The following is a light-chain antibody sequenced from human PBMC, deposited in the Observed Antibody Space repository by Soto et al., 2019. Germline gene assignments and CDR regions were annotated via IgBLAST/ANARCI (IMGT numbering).Light chain of an antibody. Sequence: THGAQSTPTLPGSGSDCRSXXWLACQTISTWMAWYQQKPGKAPKLLIYDASNLESGVPSRFSCSGSGTQFTFVISRLQPEDFASHSRQHANSFPRPVGGGGKVAIK. CDR2: DAS. CDR3: QHANSFPRP. CDR1: QTISTW. V-gene: IGKV1-5*01. J-gene: IGKJ4*01.